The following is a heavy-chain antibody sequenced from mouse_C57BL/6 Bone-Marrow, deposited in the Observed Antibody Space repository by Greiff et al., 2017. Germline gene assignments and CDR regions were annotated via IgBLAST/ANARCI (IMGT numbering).Heavy chain of an antibody. Sequence: QVQLQQPGAELVMPGASVKLSCKASGYTFTSYWMHWVKQRPGQGLEWIGEIDPSDSYTNYNQKFKGKSTLTVDKSSSTAYMQLSSLTSEDSAVYYCAREGYYGSSYPFYWYFDVWGTGTTGTVSS. D-gene: IGHD1-1*01. CDR1: GYTFTSYW. V-gene: IGHV1-69*01. CDR3: AREGYYGSSYPFYWYFDV. J-gene: IGHJ1*03. CDR2: IDPSDSYT.